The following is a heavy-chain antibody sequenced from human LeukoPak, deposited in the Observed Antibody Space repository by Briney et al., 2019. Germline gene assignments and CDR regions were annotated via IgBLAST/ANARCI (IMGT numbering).Heavy chain of an antibody. CDR3: AKDEGGDYVGLDY. D-gene: IGHD4-17*01. V-gene: IGHV3-30*18. CDR1: GFTFTFYG. CDR2: ISDDGTKK. Sequence: GGSLRLSCADSGFTFTFYGMHWARQAQGKGLEWLAVISDDGTKKSYADSVKGRFTISRDNSKNTLYLQMNSLRPEDTAVYYCAKDEGGDYVGLDYWGQGTLVTVSS. J-gene: IGHJ4*02.